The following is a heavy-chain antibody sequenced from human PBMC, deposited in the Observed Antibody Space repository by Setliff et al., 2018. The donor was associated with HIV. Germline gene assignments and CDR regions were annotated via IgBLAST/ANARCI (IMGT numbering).Heavy chain of an antibody. CDR3: ARVGDFYDTSGYYSVLDAFDI. J-gene: IGHJ3*02. D-gene: IGHD3-22*01. V-gene: IGHV4-34*01. Sequence: PSETLSLTCAVYGVSFNSYYWTWIRQPPGKGLEWIGEINHNGTTSYNSSLKSRVTMSIDTSKSQFSLKLSSVTAADTAVYYCARVGDFYDTSGYYSVLDAFDIWGQGTMVTVSS. CDR2: INHNGTT. CDR1: GVSFNSYY.